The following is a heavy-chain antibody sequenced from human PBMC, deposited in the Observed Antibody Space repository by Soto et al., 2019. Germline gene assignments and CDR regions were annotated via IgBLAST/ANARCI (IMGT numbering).Heavy chain of an antibody. CDR2: IYPGDSDT. V-gene: IGHV5-51*01. CDR1: GDSFTSYW. D-gene: IGHD6-19*01. Sequence: GESLRISCNGSGDSFTSYWSGWVRQMPGKGLEWMGIIYPGDSDTRYSPSFQGLVTISADKSISTAYLQWSSLKASDTAMYYCARLWAVAGTYWFDPWGQGTLVTVSS. CDR3: ARLWAVAGTYWFDP. J-gene: IGHJ5*02.